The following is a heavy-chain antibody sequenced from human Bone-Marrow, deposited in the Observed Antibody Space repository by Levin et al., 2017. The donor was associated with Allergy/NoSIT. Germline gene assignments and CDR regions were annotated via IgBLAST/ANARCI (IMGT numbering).Heavy chain of an antibody. Sequence: GESLKISCAASGFTFSSYAMHWVRQAPGKGLEWVAVISYDGSNKYYADSVKGRFTISRDNSKNTLYLQMNSLRAEDTAVYYCARDLVGYWGQGTLVTVSS. J-gene: IGHJ4*02. CDR1: GFTFSSYA. V-gene: IGHV3-30-3*01. CDR2: ISYDGSNK. CDR3: ARDLVGY.